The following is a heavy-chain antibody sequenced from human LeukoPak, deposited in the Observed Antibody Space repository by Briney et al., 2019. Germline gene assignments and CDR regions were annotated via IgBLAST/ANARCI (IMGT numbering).Heavy chain of an antibody. J-gene: IGHJ4*02. Sequence: SETLSLTCTVSGGSISSYYWSWIRQPAGKGLERIGRIYTSGSTNYNPSLKSRVTMSVDTSKNQFSLKLSSVTAADTAVYYCAREYGSGSYLGSPIDYWGQGTLVTVSS. V-gene: IGHV4-4*07. CDR3: AREYGSGSYLGSPIDY. CDR2: IYTSGST. D-gene: IGHD3-10*01. CDR1: GGSISSYY.